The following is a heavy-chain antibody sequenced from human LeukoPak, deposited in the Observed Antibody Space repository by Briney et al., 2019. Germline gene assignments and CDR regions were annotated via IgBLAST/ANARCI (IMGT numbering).Heavy chain of an antibody. CDR1: GFTFSSYA. D-gene: IGHD5-12*01. Sequence: PGGSLRLSCAASGFTFSSYAMSWVRQAPGKGLEWVSTISGSGGSTYYADSVKGRFTFSRDNSKNALYLQMNSLRAEDTAVYYCAKVRGYSGYEPSDYWGQGTPVTVSS. CDR2: ISGSGGST. J-gene: IGHJ4*02. CDR3: AKVRGYSGYEPSDY. V-gene: IGHV3-23*01.